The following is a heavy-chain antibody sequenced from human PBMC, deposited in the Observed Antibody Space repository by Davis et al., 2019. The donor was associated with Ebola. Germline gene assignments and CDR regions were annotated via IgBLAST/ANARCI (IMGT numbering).Heavy chain of an antibody. CDR1: GGSVSSGSFY. J-gene: IGHJ6*02. V-gene: IGHV4-61*01. CDR2: IYHSGST. Sequence: SETLSLTCTVSGGSVSSGSFYWTWIRQPPGKGLEWLGYIYHSGSTTYNPSLKSRVDISVDTSKNQFSLNLRSVTAADTAVYYCARGAYGHYFYGMDVWGQGTTVTVSS. D-gene: IGHD4-17*01. CDR3: ARGAYGHYFYGMDV.